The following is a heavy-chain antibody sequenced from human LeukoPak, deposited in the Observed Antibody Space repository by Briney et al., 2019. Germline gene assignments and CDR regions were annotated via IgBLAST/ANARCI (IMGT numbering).Heavy chain of an antibody. CDR1: GGSISSGDYY. D-gene: IGHD5-24*01. CDR2: IYYSGST. Sequence: SETLSLTCTVSGGSISSGDYYWSWIRQPPGTGLEWIGYIYYSGSTYYNPSLKSRVTISVDTSKNQFSLKLSSVTAADTAVYYCARVEMATIRYWGQGTLVTVSS. V-gene: IGHV4-30-4*01. J-gene: IGHJ4*02. CDR3: ARVEMATIRY.